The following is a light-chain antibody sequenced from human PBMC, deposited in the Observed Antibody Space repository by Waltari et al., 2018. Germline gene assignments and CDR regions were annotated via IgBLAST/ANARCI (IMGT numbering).Light chain of an antibody. CDR2: EVS. CDR1: SADIGGFDY. J-gene: IGLJ2*01. V-gene: IGLV2-14*01. Sequence: QSALTQPASVSGSPGQSITITCTGTSADIGGFDYVSWYQQRPGKAPKLIIFEVSNRASGIPNRFSDSKSGSTASLTISGLQTEDDSDYYCSSYSTTSTLVVFGGGTKVTVL. CDR3: SSYSTTSTLVV.